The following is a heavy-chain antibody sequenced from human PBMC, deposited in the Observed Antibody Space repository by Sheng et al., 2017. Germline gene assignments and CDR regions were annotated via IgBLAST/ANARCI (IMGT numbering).Heavy chain of an antibody. V-gene: IGHV4-39*07. D-gene: IGHD3-22*01. J-gene: IGHJ5*02. CDR3: ARVEWSYYDGSGYYLGWFDP. Sequence: QLQLQESGPGLVKPSETLSLTCTVSGGSITTSNYYWGWIRQPPGKGLEWIGSIYYSGSTYYNPSLKSRLTFSVDTSKNQFSLKLNSVTAADTAVYYCARVEWSYYDGSGYYLGWFDPGAREPWSPSPQ. CDR2: IYYSGST. CDR1: GGSITTSNYY.